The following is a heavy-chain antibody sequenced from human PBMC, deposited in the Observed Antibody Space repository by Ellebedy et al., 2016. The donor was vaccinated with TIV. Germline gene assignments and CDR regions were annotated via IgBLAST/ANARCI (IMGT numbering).Heavy chain of an antibody. CDR2: ISHNGNT. D-gene: IGHD6-6*01. CDR3: ARVRPINLLYSSSSYWFGP. J-gene: IGHJ5*02. V-gene: IGHV4-34*01. Sequence: SETLSLXXAVYGGSFSGYSWSWIRQPPGRGLEWIGEISHNGNTNYKPSLKSRVTISVDTSRNQFTLNLTSVTAADTVVYYCARVRPINLLYSSSSYWFGPWGQGTLVTVSS. CDR1: GGSFSGYS.